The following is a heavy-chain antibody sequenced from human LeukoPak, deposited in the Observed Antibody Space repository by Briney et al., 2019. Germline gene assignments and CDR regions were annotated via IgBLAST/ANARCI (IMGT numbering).Heavy chain of an antibody. V-gene: IGHV1-2*02. CDR2: INPNSGGT. D-gene: IGHD3-9*01. CDR3: ARLSDILTGPNFDY. Sequence: ASVKVSCKASGYTFTGYYMHWVRQAPGQGLEWMGWINPNSGGTNYAQKFQGRVTMTRDTSISTAYMELSRLRSDDTAVYYCARLSDILTGPNFDYWGQGTLVTVSS. CDR1: GYTFTGYY. J-gene: IGHJ4*02.